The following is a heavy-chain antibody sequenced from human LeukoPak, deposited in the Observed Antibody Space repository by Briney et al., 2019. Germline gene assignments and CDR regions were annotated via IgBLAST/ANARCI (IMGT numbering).Heavy chain of an antibody. D-gene: IGHD7-27*01. CDR3: LCTINWGSGGGIDY. CDR2: IYTSGST. V-gene: IGHV4-61*02. J-gene: IGHJ4*02. CDR1: GGSISSGSYY. Sequence: SETLSLTCTVSGGSISSGSYYWSWIRQPAGKGLEGIGRIYTSGSTNYNPSLKSRVTISVDTSKNQFSLKLSSVTAADTAVYYCLCTINWGSGGGIDYWGEGTLVTVST.